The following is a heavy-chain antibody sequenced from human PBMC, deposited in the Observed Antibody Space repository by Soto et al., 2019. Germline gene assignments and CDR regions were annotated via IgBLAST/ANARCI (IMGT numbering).Heavy chain of an antibody. CDR3: ARTNGVYSNYFDY. V-gene: IGHV3-21*01. D-gene: IGHD2-8*01. Sequence: EVQLVESGGGLVKPGGSLRLSCAASGFTFSSYSMVWVRQAPEKGLEWVSSIGGSSGHIYYADSLKGRFTISRDNAKNSLYLQMNSLRVDDTAVYYCARTNGVYSNYFDYWGQGTLVTVSS. J-gene: IGHJ4*02. CDR1: GFTFSSYS. CDR2: IGGSSGHI.